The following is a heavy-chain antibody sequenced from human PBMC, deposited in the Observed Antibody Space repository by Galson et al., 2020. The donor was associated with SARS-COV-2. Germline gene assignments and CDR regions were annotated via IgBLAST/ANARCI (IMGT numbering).Heavy chain of an antibody. CDR3: ARDIRYSSGSHYFDP. CDR1: GVSITGNY. D-gene: IGHD6-19*01. Sequence: ETSETLSLTCTVSGVSITGNYWSWIRQSPGNGLEWIGYFHSSGSTNYNPSLKSRVTMSVDTSKNHFSLTLSSVTTADTAVYYCARDIRYSSGSHYFDPWGQGILVTVSS. V-gene: IGHV4-59*01. CDR2: FHSSGST. J-gene: IGHJ5*02.